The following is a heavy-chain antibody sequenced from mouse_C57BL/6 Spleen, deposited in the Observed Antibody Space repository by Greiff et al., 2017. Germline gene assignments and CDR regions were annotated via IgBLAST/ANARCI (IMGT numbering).Heavy chain of an antibody. CDR3: ARGDDYDDKDFDY. D-gene: IGHD2-4*01. CDR1: GYTFTDYY. CDR2: INPNNGGT. Sequence: VQLQQSGPELVKPGASVKISCKASGYTFTDYYMNWVKQSHGKSLEWIGDINPNNGGTSYNQKFKGKATLTVDKSSSTAYMELRSLTSEDSAVYYCARGDDYDDKDFDYWGQGTTLTVSS. J-gene: IGHJ2*01. V-gene: IGHV1-26*01.